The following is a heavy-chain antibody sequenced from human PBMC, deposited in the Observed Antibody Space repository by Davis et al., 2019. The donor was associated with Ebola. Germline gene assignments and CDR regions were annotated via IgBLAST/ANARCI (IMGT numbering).Heavy chain of an antibody. D-gene: IGHD3-16*02. V-gene: IGHV1-69*04. Sequence: AASVKVSCKASGGTFSSYAISWVRQAPGQGLEWMGRIIPILGIANYAQKFQGRVTITADKSTSTAYMELSSLRSEDTAVYYCARGLYDYIWGSYRFYYYYYGMDVWGQGTTVTVSS. CDR1: GGTFSSYA. CDR2: IIPILGIA. CDR3: ARGLYDYIWGSYRFYYYYYGMDV. J-gene: IGHJ6*02.